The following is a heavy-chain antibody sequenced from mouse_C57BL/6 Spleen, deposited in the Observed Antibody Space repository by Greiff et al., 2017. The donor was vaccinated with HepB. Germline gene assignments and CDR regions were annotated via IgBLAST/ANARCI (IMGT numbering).Heavy chain of an antibody. CDR1: GYAFTNYL. Sequence: QVQLKESGAELVRPGTSVKVSCKASGYAFTNYLIGWVKQRPGQGLEWIGVINPGSGGTNYNEKFKGKATLTADKSSSTAYLQRSSLTSEDSAVYCCARPYGNSSYAMDYWGQGTSVTVSS. J-gene: IGHJ4*01. V-gene: IGHV1-54*01. D-gene: IGHD2-1*01. CDR3: ARPYGNSSYAMDY. CDR2: INPGSGGT.